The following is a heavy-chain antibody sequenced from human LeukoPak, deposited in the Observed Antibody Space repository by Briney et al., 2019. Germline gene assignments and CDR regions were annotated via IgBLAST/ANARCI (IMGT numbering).Heavy chain of an antibody. V-gene: IGHV3-74*01. CDR3: VRNGPFDY. D-gene: IGHD2-8*01. Sequence: GGSLRLSCAASGFTFSSYWMHWVRHAPGKGLEWVSRINSDGSSTNYADSVKGRFTISRDNAKNSLFLQMNSLRAEDTAVYYCVRNGPFDYWGQGTLVTVSS. CDR1: GFTFSSYW. J-gene: IGHJ4*02. CDR2: INSDGSST.